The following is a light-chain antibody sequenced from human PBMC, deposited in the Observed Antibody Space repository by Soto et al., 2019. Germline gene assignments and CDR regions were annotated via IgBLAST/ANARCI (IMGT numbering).Light chain of an antibody. CDR2: GAS. CDR3: QQYNNGIT. J-gene: IGKJ5*01. Sequence: EKVMTQSPVTLSVSPGERATLSCRASQSVSSNLAWYQQKPGQAPRLLIYGASTRATGIPARFSGSGSGTELTLAISSLQSEDFAVYYCQQYNNGITFGQGTRLEIK. V-gene: IGKV3-15*01. CDR1: QSVSSN.